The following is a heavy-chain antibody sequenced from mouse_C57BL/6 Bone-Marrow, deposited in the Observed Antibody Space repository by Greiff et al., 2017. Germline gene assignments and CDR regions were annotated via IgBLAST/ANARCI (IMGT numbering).Heavy chain of an antibody. CDR3: TKRDLLYWYFDV. D-gene: IGHD2-1*01. Sequence: QVQLKQSGPGLVQPSQSLSITCTVSGFSLTSYGVHWVRQPPGKGLEWLGVIWSGGSTDYNAAFISRLSISKDNSKRQVFFKMNSLQADDTALYYCTKRDLLYWYFDVWGTGTTVTVSS. V-gene: IGHV2-4*01. CDR2: IWSGGST. CDR1: GFSLTSYG. J-gene: IGHJ1*03.